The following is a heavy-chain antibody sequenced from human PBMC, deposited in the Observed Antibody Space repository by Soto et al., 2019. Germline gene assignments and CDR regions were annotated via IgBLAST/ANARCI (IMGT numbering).Heavy chain of an antibody. CDR2: IYYSGST. Sequence: SETLSLTCTVSGGSIISGDYYWIWIRQPPGKGLEWIGYIYYSGSTYYNPSLKSRVTISVDTSKNQFSLKLSSVTAADTAVYYCARGSYTYFDYWGQGTLVTVSS. CDR3: ARGSYTYFDY. J-gene: IGHJ4*02. D-gene: IGHD3-10*01. CDR1: GGSIISGDYY. V-gene: IGHV4-30-4*01.